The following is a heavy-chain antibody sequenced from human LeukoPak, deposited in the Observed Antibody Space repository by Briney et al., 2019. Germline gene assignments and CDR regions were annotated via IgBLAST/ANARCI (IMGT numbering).Heavy chain of an antibody. Sequence: GGSLRLSCVASGFTFSSYSMNWVRQAPGKGLEWVSSISSSSSYIYYSDSVKGRFTISRDNAKKSLYLQMNSLRAEDTAIYYCARDSDVHCSGGSCTNFDYWGQGTLVTVSS. CDR2: ISSSSSYI. D-gene: IGHD2-15*01. CDR1: GFTFSSYS. J-gene: IGHJ4*02. V-gene: IGHV3-21*01. CDR3: ARDSDVHCSGGSCTNFDY.